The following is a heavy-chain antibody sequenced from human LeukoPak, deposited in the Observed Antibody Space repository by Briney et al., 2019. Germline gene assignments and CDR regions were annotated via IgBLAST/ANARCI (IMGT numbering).Heavy chain of an antibody. CDR1: LFTFSGYG. J-gene: IGHJ4*02. Sequence: GGSLRVSSAASLFTFSGYGMHWVRQAPRKGLEWVSFIRYDGSNKYYADSVKGRFTISRDNSKNTLYLQMNSLRAEDTAVYYCATGFRSGWYGRLDYWGQGTLVTVSS. CDR3: ATGFRSGWYGRLDY. D-gene: IGHD6-19*01. CDR2: IRYDGSNK. V-gene: IGHV3-30*02.